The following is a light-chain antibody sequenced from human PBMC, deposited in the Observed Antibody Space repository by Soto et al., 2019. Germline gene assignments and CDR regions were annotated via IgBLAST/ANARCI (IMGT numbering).Light chain of an antibody. V-gene: IGKV3-15*01. CDR1: QSLDSN. J-gene: IGKJ3*01. CDR2: DAT. Sequence: EIVVTHSPATLSVSPGEIATLSCRASQSLDSNLAWFRQKPGQAPRLLIYDATTRATGIPARFSGSGSGTEFTLTISSLQSEDFAISYCQPYKSWPFTFGPGPKVEIK. CDR3: QPYKSWPFT.